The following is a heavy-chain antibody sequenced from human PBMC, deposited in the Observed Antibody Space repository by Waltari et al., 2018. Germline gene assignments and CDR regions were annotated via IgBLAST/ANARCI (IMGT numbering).Heavy chain of an antibody. Sequence: QVTLKESGPVLVKPTETLTLTCTVSGFSLSNARMGVSWIRQPPGKALEWLAHIFSNDEKSYTTSLKSRLTISKDTSKSQVVLTMTNMDPVDTATYYCARIRAGGVCYGCFDYWGQGTLVTVSS. CDR2: IFSNDEK. J-gene: IGHJ4*02. CDR1: GFSLSNARMG. D-gene: IGHD2-8*02. V-gene: IGHV2-26*01. CDR3: ARIRAGGVCYGCFDY.